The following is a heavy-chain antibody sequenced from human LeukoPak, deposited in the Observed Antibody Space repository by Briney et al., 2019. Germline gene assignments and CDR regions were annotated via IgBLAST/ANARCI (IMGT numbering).Heavy chain of an antibody. D-gene: IGHD5/OR15-5a*01. J-gene: IGHJ4*02. Sequence: ASLKVSCKASGYTFTTYGINWVRHAPGQGLEWMGWISTYNGNTNYAQKLQGRVTMTTDTSTSTAYMELRSLRSDDTAVYYCARSIYGDSWGQGTLVTVSS. CDR2: ISTYNGNT. V-gene: IGHV1-18*01. CDR3: ARSIYGDS. CDR1: GYTFTTYG.